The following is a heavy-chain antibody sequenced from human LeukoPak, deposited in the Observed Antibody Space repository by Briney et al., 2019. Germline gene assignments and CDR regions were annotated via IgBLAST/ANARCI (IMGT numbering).Heavy chain of an antibody. J-gene: IGHJ6*03. CDR3: ARAGPIVVVVAATYYYYYMDV. V-gene: IGHV1-69*06. CDR2: IIPIFGTA. CDR1: GGTFSSYA. D-gene: IGHD2-15*01. Sequence: ASVKVSCKASGGTFSSYAISWVRQAPGQGLEWMGGIIPIFGTANYAQKFQGRVTITADKSTSTAYMELSSLRSEDTAVYYCARAGPIVVVVAATYYYYYMDVWGKGTTVTVSS.